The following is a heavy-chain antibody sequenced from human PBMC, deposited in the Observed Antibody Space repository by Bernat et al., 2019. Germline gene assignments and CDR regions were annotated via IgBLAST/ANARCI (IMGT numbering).Heavy chain of an antibody. V-gene: IGHV5-51*01. Sequence: EVQLVQSGAEVKKPGESLKISCKGSGYSFTSYWIGWVRQMPGEGLEWIGIIYPDDSDTRYSPSFQGQVTISADKSTSTAFLQWSSLKASDTAMYYCARRGYCSGGTCHSHPFDIWGQGTMVSVSS. CDR2: IYPDDSDT. CDR3: ARRGYCSGGTCHSHPFDI. D-gene: IGHD2-15*01. CDR1: GYSFTSYW. J-gene: IGHJ3*02.